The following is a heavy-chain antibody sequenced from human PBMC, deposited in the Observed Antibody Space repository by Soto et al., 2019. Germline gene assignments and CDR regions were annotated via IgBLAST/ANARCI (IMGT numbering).Heavy chain of an antibody. V-gene: IGHV4-34*01. J-gene: IGHJ6*02. CDR1: GGSFSGYY. D-gene: IGHD3-10*01. CDR2: INHSGST. Sequence: SETLSLTCAVYGGSFSGYYWSWIRQPPGKGLEWIGEINHSGSTNYNPSLKSRVTISVDTSKHQFSLKLSSVTAADTAVYYCASLRFGELLSPYAYYYYYYGMDVWGQGTTVTVSS. CDR3: ASLRFGELLSPYAYYYYYYGMDV.